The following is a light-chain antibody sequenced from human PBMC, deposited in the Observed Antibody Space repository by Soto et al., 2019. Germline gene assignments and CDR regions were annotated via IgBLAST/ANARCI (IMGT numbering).Light chain of an antibody. CDR1: QSVSGN. CDR2: GAS. CDR3: QQYNNWPPT. J-gene: IGKJ5*01. V-gene: IGKV3-15*01. Sequence: EIVMTQSPATLSVSPGERATLSCRASQSVSGNLAWYQQKPGQAPRPLIYGASTRATGIPARFSGSGSGTDFTLTISSLQSEDFALYYCQQYNNWPPTFVQGTRLEIK.